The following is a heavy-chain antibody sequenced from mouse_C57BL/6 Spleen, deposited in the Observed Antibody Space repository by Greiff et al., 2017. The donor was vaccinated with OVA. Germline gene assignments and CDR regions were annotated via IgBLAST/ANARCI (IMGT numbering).Heavy chain of an antibody. Sequence: EVQLVESGGDLVKPGGSLKLSCAASGFTFSSYGMSWVRQTPDKRLEWVATISSGGSYTYYPDSVKGRFTISRDNAKNTLYLQMSSLKSEDTAMYYCARGMVTTGFAYWGQGTLVTVSA. D-gene: IGHD2-2*01. J-gene: IGHJ3*01. CDR3: ARGMVTTGFAY. CDR2: ISSGGSYT. CDR1: GFTFSSYG. V-gene: IGHV5-6*01.